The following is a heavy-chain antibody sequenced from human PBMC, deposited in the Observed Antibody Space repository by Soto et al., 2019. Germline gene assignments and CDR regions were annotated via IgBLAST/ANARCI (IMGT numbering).Heavy chain of an antibody. CDR1: GGSISTSRSY. CDR2: IFYSGRT. D-gene: IGHD2-21*01. CDR3: ARQRTTGDTDLWFDP. V-gene: IGHV4-39*01. J-gene: IGHJ5*02. Sequence: QLQLLESGPGLVKASETLSLTCNVSGGSISTSRSYWAWIRQPPGKGLEWLANIFYSGRTYYNPSLASRVTVAVDTSKNEFSLKLRSETAADTAVYYCARQRTTGDTDLWFDPWGQGTLVTVSS.